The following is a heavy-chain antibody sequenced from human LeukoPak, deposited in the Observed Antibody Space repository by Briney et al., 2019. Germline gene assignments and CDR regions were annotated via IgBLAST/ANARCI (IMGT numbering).Heavy chain of an antibody. CDR3: ARQGGYDGTYYFDY. D-gene: IGHD5-12*01. CDR2: INPNSGGT. J-gene: IGHJ4*02. V-gene: IGHV1-2*02. Sequence: ASVKVSCKAPGYTFTGYYIHWVRQAPGQGLEWMGWINPNSGGTNYAQKFQGRVTMTRDTSISTAYMELSRLTSDDTAVYYCARQGGYDGTYYFDYWGQGTLVTVSS. CDR1: GYTFTGYY.